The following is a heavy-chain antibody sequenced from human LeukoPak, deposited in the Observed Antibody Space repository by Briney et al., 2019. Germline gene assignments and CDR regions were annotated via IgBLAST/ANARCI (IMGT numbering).Heavy chain of an antibody. CDR2: INPNCGDT. J-gene: IGHJ4*02. CDR1: GYTFTGYY. D-gene: IGHD5-12*01. CDR3: ARDSGLGYSGYDLAW. Sequence: ASVKVSCKASGYTFTGYYMSWVRQAPGQGLEWMGWINPNCGDTNYAQKFQGRVTMTRDTSIRTAYMELSRLRSDDTAVYYCARDSGLGYSGYDLAWWGQGTLVTVSS. V-gene: IGHV1-2*02.